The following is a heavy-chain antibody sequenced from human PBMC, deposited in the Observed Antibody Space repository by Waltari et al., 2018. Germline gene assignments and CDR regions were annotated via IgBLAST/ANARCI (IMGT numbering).Heavy chain of an antibody. CDR3: ARDGSGYDFWSGYYNWFDP. CDR2: ISSSSSTI. CDR1: GFTFSSYS. J-gene: IGHJ5*02. Sequence: EVQLVESGGGLVQPGGSLRLSCAASGFTFSSYSMNWVRQAPGTGLEWVSYISSSSSTIYYADSVKGRFTISRDNAKNSLYLQMNSLRAEDTAVYYCARDGSGYDFWSGYYNWFDPWGQGTLVTVSS. D-gene: IGHD3-3*01. V-gene: IGHV3-48*04.